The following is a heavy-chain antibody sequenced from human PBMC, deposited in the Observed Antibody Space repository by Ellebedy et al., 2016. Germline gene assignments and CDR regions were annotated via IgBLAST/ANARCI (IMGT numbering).Heavy chain of an antibody. J-gene: IGHJ6*02. CDR1: GFTFSSYG. CDR2: ISGSGGST. D-gene: IGHD3-10*01. V-gene: IGHV3-23*01. CDR3: AKVSITMVRGVLYYYGMDV. Sequence: GESLKISCAASGFTFSSYGMHWVRQAPGKGLEWVSAISGSGGSTYYADSVKGRFTISRDNSKNTLYLQMNSLRAEDTAVYYCAKVSITMVRGVLYYYGMDVWGQGTTVTVSS.